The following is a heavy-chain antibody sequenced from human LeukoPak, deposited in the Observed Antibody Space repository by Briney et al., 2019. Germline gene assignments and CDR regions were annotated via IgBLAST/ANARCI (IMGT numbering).Heavy chain of an antibody. J-gene: IGHJ4*02. V-gene: IGHV3-21*01. CDR3: VRLRRNSDTSGFYYYYDF. Sequence: PGGSLILSCAASGHTFSSYSINWVRQAPGKGLEWVSSISVRSNYIYYADSVRGRFRISRDDARDSLYLQMNSLRAEDTAVYYCVRLRRNSDTSGFYYYYDFWGLGNLVTVSS. CDR2: ISVRSNYI. D-gene: IGHD3-22*01. CDR1: GHTFSSYS.